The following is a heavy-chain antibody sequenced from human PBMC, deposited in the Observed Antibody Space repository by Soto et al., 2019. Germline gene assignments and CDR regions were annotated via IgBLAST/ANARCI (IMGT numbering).Heavy chain of an antibody. CDR2: MNPNSGNT. D-gene: IGHD6-13*01. J-gene: IGHJ5*02. CDR1: GYTFTNFG. Sequence: ASVKVSCKASGYTFTNFGINWVRQATGQGLEWMGWMNPNSGNTGYAQKFQGRVTMTRNTSISTAYMELSSLRSEDTAVYYCERGGSYSSSSNWFDPWGQGTLVTVSS. CDR3: ERGGSYSSSSNWFDP. V-gene: IGHV1-8*01.